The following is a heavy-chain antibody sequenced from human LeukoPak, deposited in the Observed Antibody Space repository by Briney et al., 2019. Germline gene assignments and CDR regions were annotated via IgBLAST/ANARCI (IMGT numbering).Heavy chain of an antibody. D-gene: IGHD1-26*01. CDR3: ARGGSFTVSGSLGDY. J-gene: IGHJ4*02. V-gene: IGHV1-8*01. CDR2: MNPNSGNT. CDR1: GYTFTSYD. Sequence: EASVKVSCKASGYTFTSYDINWVRQATGQGLEWMGWMNPNSGNTGYAQKFQGRVTMTRNTSISTAYMELRSLRSDDTAVYYCARGGSFTVSGSLGDYWGQGTLVTVSS.